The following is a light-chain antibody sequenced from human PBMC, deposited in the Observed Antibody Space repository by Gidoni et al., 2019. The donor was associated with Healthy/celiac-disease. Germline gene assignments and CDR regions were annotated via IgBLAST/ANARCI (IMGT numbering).Light chain of an antibody. CDR3: QQYYSTPN. CDR1: QSVFYSSNNKNY. Sequence: IVMTQSPDSLAVSLGERATINCKSSQSVFYSSNNKNYLAWYQQKPGQPPKLLIYWASTRESGVPDRFSGRGSGTDFTLTISSLQAEDVAVYYCQQYYSTPNFGGXTKVEIK. V-gene: IGKV4-1*01. J-gene: IGKJ4*01. CDR2: WAS.